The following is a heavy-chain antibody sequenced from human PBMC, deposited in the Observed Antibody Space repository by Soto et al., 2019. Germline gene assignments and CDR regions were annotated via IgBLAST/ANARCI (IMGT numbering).Heavy chain of an antibody. CDR2: IKSKTDGGTI. CDR1: GFTSSSAW. Sequence: PGGSLRLSCATSGFTSSSAWMNWVRQAPAKGLEWVARIKSKTDGGTIDYAAPVKGRFTISRHDSKNTVFLQMNSLNPEDTAVYYCTTPNGVDYWGHGTLVTVSS. V-gene: IGHV3-15*01. J-gene: IGHJ4*01. D-gene: IGHD2-8*01. CDR3: TTPNGVDY.